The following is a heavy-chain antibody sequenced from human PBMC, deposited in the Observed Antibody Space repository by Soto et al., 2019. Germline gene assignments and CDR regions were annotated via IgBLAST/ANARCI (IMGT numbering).Heavy chain of an antibody. D-gene: IGHD2-15*01. CDR3: ARDRLYCSGGSCYGGGYYYGMDV. CDR1: GFTFSDYY. V-gene: IGHV3-11*06. J-gene: IGHJ6*02. Sequence: PGGSLRLSCAASGFTFSDYYMGWIRQAPGKGLEWVSYISSSSSYTNYADSVKGRFTISRDNAKNSLYLQMNSLRAEDTAVYYCARDRLYCSGGSCYGGGYYYGMDVWGQGTTVTVSS. CDR2: ISSSSSYT.